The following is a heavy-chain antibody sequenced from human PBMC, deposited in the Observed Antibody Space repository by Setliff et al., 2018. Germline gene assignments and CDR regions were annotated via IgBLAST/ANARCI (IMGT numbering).Heavy chain of an antibody. V-gene: IGHV3-9*01. Sequence: PGGSLRLSCAASRFTFSSYAMSWVRQAPGKGLEWVSGISWNSGIVAYADSVKGRFTISRDNAKNSLFLQMNSLRAEDTAVYYCARDGGEYWGQGTLVTVSS. CDR1: RFTFSSYA. D-gene: IGHD3-16*01. CDR2: ISWNSGIV. CDR3: ARDGGEY. J-gene: IGHJ4*02.